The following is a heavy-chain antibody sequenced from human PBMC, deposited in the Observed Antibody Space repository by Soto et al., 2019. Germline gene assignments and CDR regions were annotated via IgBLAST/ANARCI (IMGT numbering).Heavy chain of an antibody. CDR2: VIPNLGVT. J-gene: IGHJ4*02. V-gene: IGHV1-69*04. CDR3: ARDKGYCSDTSCPDFDY. CDR1: GGTLSSYT. Sequence: SVKVSCKASGGTLSSYTFSWVRQAPGQGLERMGRVIPNLGVTNYAKKFQGRFTIVVDTSTSTAYMELNSLRYEDTAVYYCARDKGYCSDTSCPDFDYWGQGTQVTVSS. D-gene: IGHD2-15*01.